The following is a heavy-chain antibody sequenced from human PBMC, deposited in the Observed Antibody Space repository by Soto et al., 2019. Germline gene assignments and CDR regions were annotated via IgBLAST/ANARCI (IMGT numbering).Heavy chain of an antibody. Sequence: GESLKISCAASGFTFSSYAMSWVRQAPGKGLEWVSAISGSGGSTYYADSVKGRFTISRDNSKNTLYLQMNSLRAEDTAVYYCAKSYGDYEAPFDYWGQGTLVTVSS. CDR3: AKSYGDYEAPFDY. V-gene: IGHV3-23*01. CDR2: ISGSGGST. CDR1: GFTFSSYA. D-gene: IGHD4-17*01. J-gene: IGHJ4*02.